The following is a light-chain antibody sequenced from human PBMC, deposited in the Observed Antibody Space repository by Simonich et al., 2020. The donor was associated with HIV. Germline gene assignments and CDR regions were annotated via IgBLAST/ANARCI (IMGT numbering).Light chain of an antibody. CDR2: KAS. V-gene: IGKV1-5*03. J-gene: IGKJ5*01. Sequence: DSQMTKSPSTLSASVGDRVTITCRASGSISSWLAWYQQKSGKAPKLLIYKASSLKSGVPSRFSGSGSGTEFTLTISTLQAEDVAVYYCQQYYSPPITFGQGTRLEI. CDR1: GSISSW. CDR3: QQYYSPPIT.